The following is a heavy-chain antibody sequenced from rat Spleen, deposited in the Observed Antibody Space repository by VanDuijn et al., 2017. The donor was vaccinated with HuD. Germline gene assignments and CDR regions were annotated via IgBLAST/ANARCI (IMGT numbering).Heavy chain of an antibody. CDR1: VYSITSSYN. Sequence: EVQLQESGPGLVKPSQSLSLTCSVSVYSITSSYNWNWIRKFPGDKLEWMGCINSAGNSNYNPALKSRISISRDTSKNQFFLQVNSVTTEDTATYYCARWHYYSIYISSWFAYWGQGTLVTVSS. J-gene: IGHJ3*01. CDR2: INSAGNS. CDR3: ARWHYYSIYISSWFAY. V-gene: IGHV3-3*01. D-gene: IGHD1-2*01.